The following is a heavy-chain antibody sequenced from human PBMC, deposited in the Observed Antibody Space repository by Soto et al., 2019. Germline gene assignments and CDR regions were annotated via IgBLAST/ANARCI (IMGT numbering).Heavy chain of an antibody. CDR1: GYTLTELS. D-gene: IGHD3-22*01. Sequence: ASVKVSCKVSGYTLTELSMHWVRQAPGKGLEWMGGFDPEDGETIYAQKFQGRVTMTEDTSTDTAYMELSSLRSEDTAVYYCATLSYYYDSSGLILQFAFDIWGQGTMVTVSS. J-gene: IGHJ3*02. CDR3: ATLSYYYDSSGLILQFAFDI. V-gene: IGHV1-24*01. CDR2: FDPEDGET.